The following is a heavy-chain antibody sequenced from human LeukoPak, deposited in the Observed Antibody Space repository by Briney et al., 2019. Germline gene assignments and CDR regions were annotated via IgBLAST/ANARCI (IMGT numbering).Heavy chain of an antibody. D-gene: IGHD2-2*01. CDR2: INQDGSKK. Sequence: TGGSLRLSCAASGFTFSRYWMTWVRQAPGKGLEWVANINQDGSKKYYGDSVKDRFTISRDNAKNSLYLEMNSLRAEDTEDTAVYYCAREGAGVYVVPAATPFDVWGQGALVTVSS. CDR1: GFTFSRYW. V-gene: IGHV3-7*01. CDR3: AREGAGVYVVPAATPFDV. J-gene: IGHJ4*02.